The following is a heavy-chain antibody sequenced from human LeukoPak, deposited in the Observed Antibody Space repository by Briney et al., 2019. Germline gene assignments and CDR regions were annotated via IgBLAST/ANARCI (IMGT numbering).Heavy chain of an antibody. CDR3: ASSRPFGHYPN. CDR1: GFTFSSYS. D-gene: IGHD3-10*01. Sequence: GGSLRLSCAASGFTFSSYSMNWVRQAPGKGLEWVSLISHGARNIYYSDAVKGRFVISRDNANNSLHLQMSNLRAEDTAVYYCASSRPFGHYPNWGQGTLVTVSS. V-gene: IGHV3-21*01. CDR2: ISHGARNI. J-gene: IGHJ4*02.